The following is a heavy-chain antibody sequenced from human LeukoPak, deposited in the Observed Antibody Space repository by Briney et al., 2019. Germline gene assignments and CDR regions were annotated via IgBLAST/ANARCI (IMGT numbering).Heavy chain of an antibody. J-gene: IGHJ3*02. D-gene: IGHD6-6*01. Sequence: SETLSLTCTVSGGSISSGDYYWSWIRQPPGKGLEWIGYIYYSGSTYYNPSLKSRVTISVDTSKNQFSLKLSSVTAADTAVYYCARRAARLDDAFDIWGQGTMVTVSS. CDR3: ARRAARLDDAFDI. CDR2: IYYSGST. CDR1: GGSISSGDYY. V-gene: IGHV4-30-4*01.